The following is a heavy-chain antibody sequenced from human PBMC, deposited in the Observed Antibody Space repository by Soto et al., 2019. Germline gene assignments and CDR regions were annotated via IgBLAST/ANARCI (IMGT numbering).Heavy chain of an antibody. CDR2: MNPNSGNT. CDR1: GYTFTSND. Sequence: GASVKVSCKDSGYTFTSNDINWVRQATRQGLEWMGWMNPNSGNTGYAQKFQGRVTMTRNTSISTAYMELSSLRSEDTAVYYCARGPSPLAGTPSDAFDIWGQGTMVTVSS. J-gene: IGHJ3*02. V-gene: IGHV1-8*01. CDR3: ARGPSPLAGTPSDAFDI. D-gene: IGHD1-1*01.